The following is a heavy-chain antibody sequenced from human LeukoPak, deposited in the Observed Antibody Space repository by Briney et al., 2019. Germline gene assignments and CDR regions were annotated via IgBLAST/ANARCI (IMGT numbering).Heavy chain of an antibody. CDR2: ISSSSNII. J-gene: IGHJ4*02. CDR1: GFTFRNYN. CDR3: ARDFAREFTIDY. V-gene: IGHV3-48*01. D-gene: IGHD3-10*01. Sequence: GGSLRLSCAASGFTFRNYNMNWVRQPPGKGLQWVSYISSSSNIIYYADSVKGRFTISRDNAKNSLFLQMNSLRAEDTAVYYCARDFAREFTIDYWGQGTLVTVSS.